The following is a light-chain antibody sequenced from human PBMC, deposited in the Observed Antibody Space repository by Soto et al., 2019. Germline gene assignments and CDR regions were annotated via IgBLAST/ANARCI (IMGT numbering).Light chain of an antibody. J-gene: IGKJ4*01. Sequence: DIQMTQSPSSLSASVGDRVTITCRASQHISTYLSWYQKKPGKAPELLIYAASTLHSGVPSRFSGSGSGTDFTLTIASLQPEDFAIYYCQHAYTYPLTFGGGTKLEIK. CDR3: QHAYTYPLT. CDR1: QHISTY. CDR2: AAS. V-gene: IGKV1-39*01.